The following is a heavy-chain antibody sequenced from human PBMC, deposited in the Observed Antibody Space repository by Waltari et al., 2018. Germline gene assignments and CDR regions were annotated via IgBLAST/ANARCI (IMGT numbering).Heavy chain of an antibody. J-gene: IGHJ4*02. Sequence: QVQLEESGPGLVKPSETLSLFCAVSGYSFSDGFYWGWIRQPPGKGLEWIASIYHSGSTYFNPSLKGRATISVDTSKNQFSLNLNSVTAADTAVYYCARHGRYSVYDRFDYWGQGTLVTVSS. V-gene: IGHV4-38-2*01. CDR1: GYSFSDGFY. CDR3: ARHGRYSVYDRFDY. CDR2: IYHSGST. D-gene: IGHD5-12*01.